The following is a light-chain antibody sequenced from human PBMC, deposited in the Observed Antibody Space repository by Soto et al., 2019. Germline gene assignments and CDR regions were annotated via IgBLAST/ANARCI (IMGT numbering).Light chain of an antibody. J-gene: IGLJ3*02. Sequence: QSVLTQPASVSGSPGQSITISCTGTSSDVGGYNYVSWYQQHPGKVPKLIIYEVKNRPSGVSSRFSGSKSGNTASLTISGLQPEDEADYYCSSFTGISTQVFGGGT. V-gene: IGLV2-14*01. CDR2: EVK. CDR3: SSFTGISTQV. CDR1: SSDVGGYNY.